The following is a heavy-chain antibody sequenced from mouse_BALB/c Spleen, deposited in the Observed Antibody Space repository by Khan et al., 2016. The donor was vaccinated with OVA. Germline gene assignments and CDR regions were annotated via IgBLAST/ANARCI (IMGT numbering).Heavy chain of an antibody. J-gene: IGHJ3*01. D-gene: IGHD1-1*02. CDR2: ISTNYGDA. V-gene: IGHV1S137*01. CDR1: GYTFTDYA. CDR3: VRGGKFAY. Sequence: QVQLKQSGAELVRPGVSVKISCKASGYTFTDYAMHWVKQRHAKSLEWIGVISTNYGDADYNQKFQGKASMNVDRYPSTVYMELARVTSEDSASYYCVRGGKFAYWGQGTLVTISA.